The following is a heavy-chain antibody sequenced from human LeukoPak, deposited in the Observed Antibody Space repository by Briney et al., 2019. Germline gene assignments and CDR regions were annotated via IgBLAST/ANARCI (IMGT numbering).Heavy chain of an antibody. V-gene: IGHV3-74*03. D-gene: IGHD5-18*01. Sequence: GGSLRLFCAPSQFTWMHWVRQPPGKGLVWVSRMNSDGSNIAYADSVKGRFTISRDNAKNTLYLQMNSLRAEDTAVYYCVGNTYGWLESWGQGTLVTVSS. CDR3: VGNTYGWLES. CDR2: MNSDGSNI. J-gene: IGHJ4*02. CDR1: QFTW.